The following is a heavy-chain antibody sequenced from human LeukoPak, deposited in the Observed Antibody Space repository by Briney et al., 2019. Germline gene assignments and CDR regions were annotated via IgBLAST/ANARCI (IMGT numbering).Heavy chain of an antibody. Sequence: GGSLRLSCAASGFTFSDYYMSWIRQAPGKGLEWVSYISSSGSTIYYADSVKGRFTISRDNAKNSLYLQMNSLRAEDTAVYYCARVPGYCSGGSCYSIYYYYMDVWGKGTTVTISS. D-gene: IGHD2-15*01. V-gene: IGHV3-11*01. CDR2: ISSSGSTI. CDR1: GFTFSDYY. J-gene: IGHJ6*03. CDR3: ARVPGYCSGGSCYSIYYYYMDV.